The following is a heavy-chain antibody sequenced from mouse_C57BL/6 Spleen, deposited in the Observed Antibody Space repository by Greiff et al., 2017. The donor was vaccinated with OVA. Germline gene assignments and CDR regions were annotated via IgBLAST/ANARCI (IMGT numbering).Heavy chain of an antibody. J-gene: IGHJ4*01. V-gene: IGHV6-6*01. CDR3: TRRDDGYYLYAMDY. CDR2: IRNKANNHAT. Sequence: EVKVEESGGGLVQPGGSMKLSCAASGFTFSDAWMDWVRQSPEKGLEWVAEIRNKANNHATYYAESVKGRFTISRDDSKSSVYLQMNSLRAEDTGIYYCTRRDDGYYLYAMDYWGQGTSVTVSS. D-gene: IGHD2-3*01. CDR1: GFTFSDAW.